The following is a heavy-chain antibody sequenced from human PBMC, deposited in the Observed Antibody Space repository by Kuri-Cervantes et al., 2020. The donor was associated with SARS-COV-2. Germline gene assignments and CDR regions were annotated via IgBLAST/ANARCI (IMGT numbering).Heavy chain of an antibody. CDR2: IKQDGSVK. J-gene: IGHJ6*03. CDR1: GFTFCSYW. D-gene: IGHD6-13*01. V-gene: IGHV3-7*01. CDR3: ARFSGSISWYPGRYYYYMDV. Sequence: LTCAASGFTFCSYWMTWVRQAAGKGLEWVANIKQDGSVKCYVDSVKARFTISRDNAKNSLYLQMNSLRAEDTAVYYCARFSGSISWYPGRYYYYMDVWGKGTTVTVSS.